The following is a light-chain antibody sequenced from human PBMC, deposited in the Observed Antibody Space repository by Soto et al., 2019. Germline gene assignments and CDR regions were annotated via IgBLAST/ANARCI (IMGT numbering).Light chain of an antibody. V-gene: IGKV3-11*01. CDR1: QSVSRY. CDR2: DAS. CDR3: QQFDTSPYT. J-gene: IGKJ2*01. Sequence: EIVLTQSPATLSLSPGERATLSCRASQSVSRYLAWYQQKPGQAPRLLIYDASNRATGIPARFSGSGSGTDFTLTISSLEPEDSAVYYCQQFDTSPYTFGQGTKLEIK.